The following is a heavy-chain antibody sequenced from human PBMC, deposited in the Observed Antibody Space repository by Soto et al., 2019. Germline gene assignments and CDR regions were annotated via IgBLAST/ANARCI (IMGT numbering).Heavy chain of an antibody. CDR2: IIPVLGIV. CDR1: GGTLSSNA. Sequence: VQLEQSGAEVKKPGSSVTVSCKAPGGTLSSNAISWVRQTPGQGLEWVGGIIPVLGIVNYAQKFQGRVTITADESTTTVYMELTSLTSEDTAMYYCARDRAEIDYGMDVWGQGTTVIVSS. V-gene: IGHV1-69*01. J-gene: IGHJ6*02. D-gene: IGHD2-21*01. CDR3: ARDRAEIDYGMDV.